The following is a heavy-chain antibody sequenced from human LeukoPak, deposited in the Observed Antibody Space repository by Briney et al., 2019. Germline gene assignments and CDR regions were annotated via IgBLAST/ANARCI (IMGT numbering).Heavy chain of an antibody. J-gene: IGHJ2*01. Sequence: SETLSLTCGVSGGSISSGGYSWSWIRQPPGKGLEWIGYIYQSGSTYYNPSLKSRVTMSVDRSENQFSLRLTSVTAADTAVYYCARDTTYSSYWYFDLWGRGTLVTVSS. V-gene: IGHV4-30-2*01. D-gene: IGHD4-11*01. CDR1: GGSISSGGYS. CDR2: IYQSGST. CDR3: ARDTTYSSYWYFDL.